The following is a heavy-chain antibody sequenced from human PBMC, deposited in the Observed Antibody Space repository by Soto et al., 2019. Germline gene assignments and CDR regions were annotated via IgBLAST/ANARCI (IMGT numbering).Heavy chain of an antibody. CDR1: GYTFTGYY. CDR3: ARDNGVGPPFIIAVAVKKPDY. Sequence: GASVKVSCKASGYTFTGYYMHWVRQAPGQGLEWMGWINPNSGGTNYAQKFQGRVTMTRDTSISTAYMELSRLRSDDTAVYYCARDNGVGPPFIIAVAVKKPDYWGQGTLVTVSS. J-gene: IGHJ4*02. CDR2: INPNSGGT. D-gene: IGHD6-19*01. V-gene: IGHV1-2*02.